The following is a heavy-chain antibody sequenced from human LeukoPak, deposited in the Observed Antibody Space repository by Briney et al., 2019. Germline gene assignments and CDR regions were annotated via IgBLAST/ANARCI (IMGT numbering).Heavy chain of an antibody. Sequence: GESLKISCKGSGYSFTSYWIGWVRQMPGKGLEWMGIIYPGDSNTRYSPSFQGQVTISADKSISTAYLQWSSLKASDTAMYYCARLTRGIAAAGDAFDIWGQGTMVTVSS. V-gene: IGHV5-51*01. CDR2: IYPGDSNT. J-gene: IGHJ3*02. CDR1: GYSFTSYW. D-gene: IGHD6-13*01. CDR3: ARLTRGIAAAGDAFDI.